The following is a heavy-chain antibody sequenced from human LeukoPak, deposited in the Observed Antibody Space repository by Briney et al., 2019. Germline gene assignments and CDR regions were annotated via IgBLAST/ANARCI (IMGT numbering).Heavy chain of an antibody. CDR3: ARGITMIVVVPKYYFDY. V-gene: IGHV4-34*01. CDR1: GGSFSGYY. J-gene: IGHJ4*02. D-gene: IGHD3-22*01. CDR2: INHSGST. Sequence: PSGTLSLTCAVYGGSFSGYYWSWIRQPPGKGLEWIGEINHSGSTNYNPSLKSRVTISVDTSKNQFSLKLSSVTAADTAVYYCARGITMIVVVPKYYFDYWGQGTLVTVSS.